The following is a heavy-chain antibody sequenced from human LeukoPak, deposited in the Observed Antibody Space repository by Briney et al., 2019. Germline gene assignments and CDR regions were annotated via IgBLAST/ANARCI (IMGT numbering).Heavy chain of an antibody. Sequence: PGGSPRLSCAASGFTFSSYAMSWVRQAPGKGLEWVSAISGSGGSTYYADSVKGRFTISRDNSKNTLYLQMNSLRAEDTAVYYCAKDLIFGVATYFDYWGQGTLVTVSS. V-gene: IGHV3-23*01. CDR2: ISGSGGST. D-gene: IGHD3-3*01. CDR1: GFTFSSYA. J-gene: IGHJ4*02. CDR3: AKDLIFGVATYFDY.